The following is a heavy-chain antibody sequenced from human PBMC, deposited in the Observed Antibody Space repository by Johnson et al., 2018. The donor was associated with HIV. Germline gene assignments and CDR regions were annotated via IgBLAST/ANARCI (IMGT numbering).Heavy chain of an antibody. V-gene: IGHV3-23*04. CDR2: ISGSGCST. Sequence: VQLVESGGGLIQPGGSLRLSCAASGFTFSSYAMSWVRQAPGKGLEWGSAISGSGCSTYYAYSVKGRFTISRDNAQNSLYMHMNSLRAEYTAVYYCALTRGGAFDIWGQGTMVTVSS. CDR1: GFTFSSYA. J-gene: IGHJ3*02. CDR3: ALTRGGAFDI. D-gene: IGHD3-16*01.